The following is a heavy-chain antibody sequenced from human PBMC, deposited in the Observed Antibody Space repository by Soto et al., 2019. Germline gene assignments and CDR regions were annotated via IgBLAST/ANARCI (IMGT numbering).Heavy chain of an antibody. CDR2: INAGNGNT. V-gene: IGHV1-3*01. Sequence: ASVKVSCKASGYIFISYAMHWVRQAPGQRLEWMGWINAGNGNTKYSQKFQGGVTITRDTSASIVYMELSSLRSEDTAVYYCARAVNGYNPFDYWGQGTLVTVSS. D-gene: IGHD5-12*01. J-gene: IGHJ4*02. CDR1: GYIFISYA. CDR3: ARAVNGYNPFDY.